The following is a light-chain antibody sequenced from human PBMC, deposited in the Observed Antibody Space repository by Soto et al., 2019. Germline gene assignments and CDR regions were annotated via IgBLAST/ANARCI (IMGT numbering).Light chain of an antibody. CDR1: NGSIGSSY. J-gene: IGLJ3*02. CDR2: EDN. V-gene: IGLV6-57*01. Sequence: NFMLTQPHSVSESPGKTVTISCTRSNGSIGSSYVQWYQQRPGSSPTTVIFEDNQRPTGVPVRFSGSIDSSSNSASLVISGLRTEDEADYYCQSYDTSNPLVFGGGTKLTVL. CDR3: QSYDTSNPLV.